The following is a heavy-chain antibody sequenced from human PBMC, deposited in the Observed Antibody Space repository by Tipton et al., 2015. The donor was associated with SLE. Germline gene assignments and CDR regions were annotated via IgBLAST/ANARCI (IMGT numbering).Heavy chain of an antibody. CDR1: GGSFSVHY. D-gene: IGHD2-21*02. CDR2: IYYSGST. Sequence: TLSLTCAVYGGSFSVHYWSWSWIRQPPGKGLEWIGSIYYSGSTYYNPSLKSRVTISRDTSKNQFSLRLSSVTAADTAVYYCARGSSTADAFDIWGQGTMVTVSS. CDR3: ARGSSTADAFDI. V-gene: IGHV4-34*01. J-gene: IGHJ3*02.